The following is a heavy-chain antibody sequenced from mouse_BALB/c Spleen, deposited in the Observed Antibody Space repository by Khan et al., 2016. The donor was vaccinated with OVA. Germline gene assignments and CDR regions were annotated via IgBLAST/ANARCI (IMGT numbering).Heavy chain of an antibody. D-gene: IGHD1-1*02. CDR2: ISYDGSN. CDR3: ANGGGVCDWFAS. V-gene: IGHV3-6*02. CDR1: GYSITSGYY. J-gene: IGHJ3*01. Sequence: EVKLLESGPGLVKPSQSLSFTCFVTGYSITSGYYWNWIRQFPGNKLEWMGYISYDGSNNYNPSLKNRISITRDTSKNQFFLKLNSVTTEDTAKYYCANGGGVCDWFASWGQGTLVTVSA.